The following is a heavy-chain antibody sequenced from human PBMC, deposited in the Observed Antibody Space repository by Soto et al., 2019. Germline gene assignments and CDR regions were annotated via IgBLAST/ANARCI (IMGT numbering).Heavy chain of an antibody. J-gene: IGHJ5*02. D-gene: IGHD6-13*01. CDR2: IYHSGST. Sequence: QVQLQESGPGLVKPSGTLSLTCAVSGGSISSSNWWSWVRQPPGKGLEWIGEIYHSGSTNYNPSLKSRVTISVDKSKNQFSLKLSYVTAADTAVYYCARVRVAAAGQNWFDPWGQGTLVTVSS. V-gene: IGHV4-4*02. CDR3: ARVRVAAAGQNWFDP. CDR1: GGSISSSNW.